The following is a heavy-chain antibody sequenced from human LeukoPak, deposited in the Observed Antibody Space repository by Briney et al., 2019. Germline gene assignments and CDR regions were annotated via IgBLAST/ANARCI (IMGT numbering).Heavy chain of an antibody. D-gene: IGHD3-16*01. Sequence: GGSLRLSCAASGFTFSSYAMHWVRQAPGKGLEWVAVISYDGSNKYYADSVKGRFTISRDNSKNTLYLQMNSLRAEDTAVYYCARDNEGPLGYFDYWGQGTLVTVSS. CDR2: ISYDGSNK. V-gene: IGHV3-30-3*01. CDR3: ARDNEGPLGYFDY. J-gene: IGHJ4*02. CDR1: GFTFSSYA.